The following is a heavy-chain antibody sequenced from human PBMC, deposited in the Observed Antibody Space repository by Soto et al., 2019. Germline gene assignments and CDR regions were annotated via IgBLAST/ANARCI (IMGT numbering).Heavy chain of an antibody. CDR1: GGSFSSTSNY. D-gene: IGHD6-13*01. Sequence: SETLSLTCTVSGGSFSSTSNYWGWIRQPPGNGLEWIGSIYYNGNTYVNPSLKSRVAIFVDTSKSQFSLELTSVTAADTAVYYCARHWALAAAAQYWYFDLWGRGTQVTVSS. J-gene: IGHJ2*01. CDR2: IYYNGNT. CDR3: ARHWALAAAAQYWYFDL. V-gene: IGHV4-39*01.